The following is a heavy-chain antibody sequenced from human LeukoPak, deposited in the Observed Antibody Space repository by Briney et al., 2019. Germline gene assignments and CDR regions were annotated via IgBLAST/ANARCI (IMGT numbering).Heavy chain of an antibody. CDR2: ISASGGST. CDR3: AKHAGTTRQTKDY. D-gene: IGHD1-1*01. J-gene: IGHJ4*02. CDR1: AFTFTNAW. Sequence: GGSLRLSCAASAFTFTNAWMSWVRQAPGRGLEWVSVISASGGSTYYADSVKGRFTISRDNSNNRLYLEMNSLRAEDTAVYYCAKHAGTTRQTKDYWGQGTLVTVSS. V-gene: IGHV3-23*01.